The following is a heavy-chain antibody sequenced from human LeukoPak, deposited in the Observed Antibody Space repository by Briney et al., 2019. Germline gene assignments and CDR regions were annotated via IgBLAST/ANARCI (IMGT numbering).Heavy chain of an antibody. D-gene: IGHD6-19*01. CDR1: GFTFSSYA. CDR2: ISYDGSNK. Sequence: GRSLRLSCAASGFTFSSYALHWVRQAPGKGLEWVAVISYDGSNKYADSVKGRFTISRDNSKNTLYLQMNSLRAEDTAVYYCALNRGSGWYFHYWGQGTLVTVSS. V-gene: IGHV3-30*04. CDR3: ALNRGSGWYFHY. J-gene: IGHJ4*02.